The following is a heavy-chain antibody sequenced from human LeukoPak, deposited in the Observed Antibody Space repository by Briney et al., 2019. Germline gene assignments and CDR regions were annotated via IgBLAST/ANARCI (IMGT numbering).Heavy chain of an antibody. J-gene: IGHJ3*02. CDR2: IYPGDSDT. D-gene: IGHD2-2*01. CDR1: GYSFTSYW. Sequence: GESLKISCXGSGYSFTSYWIGWVRQMPGKGLEWMGIIYPGDSDTRYSPSFQGQVTISADKSISTAYLQWSSLKASDTAMYYCARIAGYCSSTSCYAFDIWGQGTMVTVSS. V-gene: IGHV5-51*01. CDR3: ARIAGYCSSTSCYAFDI.